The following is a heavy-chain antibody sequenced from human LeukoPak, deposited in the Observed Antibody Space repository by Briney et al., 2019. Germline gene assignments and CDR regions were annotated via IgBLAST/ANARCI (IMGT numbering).Heavy chain of an antibody. CDR3: ARGAKLGPRYCYYYYYMDV. CDR1: GGSISSYY. Sequence: PSETLSLTCTVSGGSISSYYWSWIRQPPGKGLEWIGYIYYSGSTNYNPSLKSRVTISVDTSKNQFSLKLSSVTAADTAVYYCARGAKLGPRYCYYYYYMDVWGKGTTVTVSS. CDR2: IYYSGST. D-gene: IGHD3-3*02. J-gene: IGHJ6*03. V-gene: IGHV4-59*01.